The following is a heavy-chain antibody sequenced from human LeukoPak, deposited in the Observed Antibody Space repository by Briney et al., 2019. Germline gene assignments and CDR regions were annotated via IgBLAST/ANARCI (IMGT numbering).Heavy chain of an antibody. CDR3: ARVGLGYYYDTSGYFDS. CDR2: IFYSGNT. Sequence: SETLSLTCSVSGDSISTASFYWGWIRQPPGKGLEWIGNIFYSGNTHYNPSLKSRVTISVDTSKNQFSLKLSSVTAADTAVYYCARVGLGYYYDTSGYFDSWGQGTLVTVSS. J-gene: IGHJ4*02. V-gene: IGHV4-39*07. D-gene: IGHD3-22*01. CDR1: GDSISTASFY.